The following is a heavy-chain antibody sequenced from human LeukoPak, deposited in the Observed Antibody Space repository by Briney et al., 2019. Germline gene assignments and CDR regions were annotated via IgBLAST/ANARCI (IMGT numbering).Heavy chain of an antibody. V-gene: IGHV4-4*07. CDR2: IYTSGST. J-gene: IGHJ6*03. CDR3: ASSGIVVRGVRGYYYYYMDV. D-gene: IGHD3-10*01. CDR1: GGSISGYY. Sequence: SETLSLTCTVSGGSISGYYWSWIRQPAGKGLEWIGRIYTSGSTNYNPSLKSRVTMSVDTSKNQFSLKLSSVTAADTAVYYCASSGIVVRGVRGYYYYYMDVWGKGTTVTISS.